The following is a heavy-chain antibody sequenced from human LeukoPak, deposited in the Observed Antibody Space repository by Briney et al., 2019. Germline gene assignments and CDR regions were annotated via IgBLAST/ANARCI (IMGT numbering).Heavy chain of an antibody. CDR3: ARQGTQLWSKNYYFDY. V-gene: IGHV4-59*08. D-gene: IGHD5-18*01. J-gene: IGHJ4*02. CDR2: ISYSGST. CDR1: GGSISNYF. Sequence: SETLSLTCTISGGSISNYFWSWIRQPPGKGLEWIGYISYSGSTNYNPSLKSRVTISVDTSKNQFSLKLSSVTAADTAVYYCARQGTQLWSKNYYFDYWGQGTLVTVSS.